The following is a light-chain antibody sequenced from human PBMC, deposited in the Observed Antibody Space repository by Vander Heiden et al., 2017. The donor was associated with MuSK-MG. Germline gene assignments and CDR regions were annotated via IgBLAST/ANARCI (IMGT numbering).Light chain of an antibody. CDR1: QSLLHSDGKTY. V-gene: IGKV2D-29*01. CDR3: SQRIQLLST. Sequence: DIVMTQTQLSLSVTSGQPASISCKSSQSLLHSDGKTYLYWYLQKPGHPPQLLIYEVSNRGSGVPDRFSGSGSGTDFTLKISRLEAEDVGVYYCSQRIQLLSTFGQGTKVEIK. J-gene: IGKJ1*01. CDR2: EVS.